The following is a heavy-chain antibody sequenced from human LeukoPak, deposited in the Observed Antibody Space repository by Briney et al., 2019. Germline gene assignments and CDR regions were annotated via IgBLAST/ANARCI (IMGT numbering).Heavy chain of an antibody. CDR2: IYYSGST. V-gene: IGHV4-39*07. CDR1: GGSISSSSYY. D-gene: IGHD6-19*01. Sequence: SETLSLTCTVSGGSISSSSYYWGWIRQPPGKGLEWIGSIYYSGSTYYNPSLKSRVTISVDTSKNQFSLKLSSVTAADTAVYYCAMGPIAVAGNYDYWGQGTLVTVSS. CDR3: AMGPIAVAGNYDY. J-gene: IGHJ4*02.